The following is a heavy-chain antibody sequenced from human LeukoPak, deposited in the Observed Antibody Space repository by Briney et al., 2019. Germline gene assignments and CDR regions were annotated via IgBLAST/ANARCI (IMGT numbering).Heavy chain of an antibody. CDR2: IKEHGREK. J-gene: IGHJ4*02. CDR1: GFTVNNNY. CDR3: ARLSASGWYGDY. D-gene: IGHD6-19*01. Sequence: GGSLRLSCAASGFTVNNNYMSWVRQAPGKGLEWVANIKEHGREKYYVDSVKGRFTISRDNVKNSLYLQMSSLRAEDTAVYYCARLSASGWYGDYWGQGTLVTVSS. V-gene: IGHV3-7*01.